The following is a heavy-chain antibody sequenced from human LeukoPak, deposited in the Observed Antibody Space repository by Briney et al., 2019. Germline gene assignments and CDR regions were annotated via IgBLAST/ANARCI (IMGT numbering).Heavy chain of an antibody. CDR3: AKGSGSSRPYYFDY. J-gene: IGHJ4*02. V-gene: IGHV3-23*01. D-gene: IGHD6-6*01. CDR2: MSGSGDST. Sequence: GGSLRLSCAASGFTFSSYAMSWVRQAPGKGLEWVSAMSGSGDSTYYADSVKGRFTISRDNSKNTLYLQMNSLRAEDTAVYYCAKGSGSSRPYYFDYWGQGTLVTVSS. CDR1: GFTFSSYA.